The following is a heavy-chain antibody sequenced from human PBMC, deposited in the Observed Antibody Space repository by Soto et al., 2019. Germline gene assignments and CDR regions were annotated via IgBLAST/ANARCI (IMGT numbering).Heavy chain of an antibody. CDR2: IYYSGST. CDR1: GGSISSSSYY. D-gene: IGHD6-13*01. V-gene: IGHV4-39*02. CDR3: ARDRIAAADGNWFDP. Sequence: SETLSLTCTVSGGSISSSSYYWGWIRQPPGKGLEWIGSIYYSGSTYYNPSLKSRVTISVDKSKNHFSGKLSSVTAADPAVYYCARDRIAAADGNWFDPWGQGTLVTVSS. J-gene: IGHJ5*02.